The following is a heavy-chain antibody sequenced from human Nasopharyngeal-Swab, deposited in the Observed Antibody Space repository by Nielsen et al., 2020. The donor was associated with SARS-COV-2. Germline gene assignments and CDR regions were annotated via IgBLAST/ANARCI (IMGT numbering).Heavy chain of an antibody. CDR3: AKLSPYYYGSGSSHDAFDI. J-gene: IGHJ3*02. D-gene: IGHD3-10*01. Sequence: WIRQPPGKGLEWVSAISGSDGSTYYADSVEGRFTISRDNSKNTLYLQMNSLRAEDTAVYYCAKLSPYYYGSGSSHDAFDIWGQGTMVTVSS. CDR2: ISGSDGST. V-gene: IGHV3-23*01.